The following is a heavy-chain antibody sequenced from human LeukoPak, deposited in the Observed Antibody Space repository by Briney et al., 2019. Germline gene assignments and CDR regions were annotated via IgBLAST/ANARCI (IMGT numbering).Heavy chain of an antibody. CDR3: ARAMVFGGAIAFDY. CDR1: GGSISSGSYY. J-gene: IGHJ4*02. CDR2: IYTSGST. V-gene: IGHV4-61*02. D-gene: IGHD3/OR15-3a*01. Sequence: SETLSLTCTVSGGSISSGSYYWSWIRQPAGKGLEWIGRIYTSGSTNYNPSLKSRVTISVDTSKNQFSLKLSSVTAADTAVYYCARAMVFGGAIAFDYWGQGTLVTVSS.